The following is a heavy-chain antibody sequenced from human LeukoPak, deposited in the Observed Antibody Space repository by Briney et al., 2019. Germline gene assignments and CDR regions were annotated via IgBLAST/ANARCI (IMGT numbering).Heavy chain of an antibody. CDR3: ARRYDSSGSDY. J-gene: IGHJ4*02. V-gene: IGHV4-34*01. CDR1: GGSFSGYY. Sequence: SETLSLTCAVYGGSFSGYYWSWIRQPPGKGLEWIGEINHSGSTNYNPSLKSRVTISVDTSKNQFSLKLSSVTAADTAVYYCARRYDSSGSDYWGQGTLVTVSS. D-gene: IGHD3-22*01. CDR2: INHSGST.